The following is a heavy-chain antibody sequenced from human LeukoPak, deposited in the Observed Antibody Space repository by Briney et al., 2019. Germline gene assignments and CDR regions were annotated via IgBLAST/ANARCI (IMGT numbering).Heavy chain of an antibody. CDR3: ARTYYYDSSGYYYSYYYMDV. CDR2: ISSSGSTI. Sequence: PGGSLRLSCAASGFTFSDYYMSWIRQAPGKGLEWVSYISSSGSTIYYADSVKGRFTISRDNAKNSLYLQMNSLRAEDTAVYYCARTYYYDSSGYYYSYYYMDVWGKGTTVTISS. CDR1: GFTFSDYY. J-gene: IGHJ6*03. V-gene: IGHV3-11*04. D-gene: IGHD3-22*01.